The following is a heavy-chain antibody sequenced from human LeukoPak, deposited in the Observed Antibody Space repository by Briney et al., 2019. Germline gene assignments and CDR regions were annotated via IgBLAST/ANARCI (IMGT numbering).Heavy chain of an antibody. CDR2: MSYDGSNK. V-gene: IGHV3-30-3*01. CDR1: GFTFSSYT. CDR3: ARGLHYYYYGMDV. J-gene: IGHJ6*02. D-gene: IGHD3-10*01. Sequence: GGSLRLSCAASGFTFSSYTMHWVRQAPGKGLEWVAVMSYDGSNKYYADSVKGRFTISRDNSKNTLYLQMNSLRAEDTAVYYCARGLHYYYYGMDVWGQGTTVTVSS.